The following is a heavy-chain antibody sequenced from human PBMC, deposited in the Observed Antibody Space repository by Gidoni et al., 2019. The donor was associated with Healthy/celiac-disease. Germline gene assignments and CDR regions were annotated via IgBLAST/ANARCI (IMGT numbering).Heavy chain of an antibody. CDR2: IYHSGST. D-gene: IGHD2-15*01. CDR3: ARIRSGGPVGY. V-gene: IGHV4-38-2*01. CDR1: GYSLSSGYY. Sequence: QAQLQESLPGLVKPSATLSLTSAAPGYSLSSGYYWGWIRPPPGKGLEWIGSIYHSGSTYYNPSLKSRVTISVDTSKNQFSLKLSSVTAADTAVYYCARIRSGGPVGYWGQGTLVTVSS. J-gene: IGHJ4*02.